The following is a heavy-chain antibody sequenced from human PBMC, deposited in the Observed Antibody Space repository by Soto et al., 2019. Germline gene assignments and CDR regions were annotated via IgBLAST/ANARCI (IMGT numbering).Heavy chain of an antibody. CDR2: ISGNSGKT. CDR1: GFTFSSYA. J-gene: IGHJ4*01. Sequence: PGGSLRLSCTAPGFTFSSYAMSWVRQAPGKELEWVSTISGNSGKTNYAESVKGRFSISRDNSKNTVHLQLDSLRAEDTAVYFCAKLGFVLMELYYFHQWGHGTLVTVSS. D-gene: IGHD2-8*01. CDR3: AKLGFVLMELYYFHQ. V-gene: IGHV3-23*01.